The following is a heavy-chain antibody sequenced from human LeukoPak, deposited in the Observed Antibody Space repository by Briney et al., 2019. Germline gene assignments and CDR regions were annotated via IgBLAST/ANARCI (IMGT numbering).Heavy chain of an antibody. CDR3: ARGYSGTTGDY. V-gene: IGHV1-69*02. CDR1: GGTFSSYT. J-gene: IGHJ4*02. CDR2: IIPILGIA. D-gene: IGHD1-7*01. Sequence: SVKVSCKASGGTFSSYTISWVRQAPGQGLEWMGRIIPILGIANYAQKFQGRVTITADKSTSTAYMELRSLRSDDTAVYYCARGYSGTTGDYWGQGTLVTVSS.